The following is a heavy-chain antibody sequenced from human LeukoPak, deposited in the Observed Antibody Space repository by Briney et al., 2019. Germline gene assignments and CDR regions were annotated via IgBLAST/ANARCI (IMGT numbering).Heavy chain of an antibody. CDR1: GYTFTGYY. V-gene: IGHV1-2*02. CDR3: ARDEGVGERGAY. J-gene: IGHJ4*02. CDR2: INPNSGDT. Sequence: ASVKVSCKASGYTFTGYYMHWVRQAPGQGLEWMGWINPNSGDTNYAQKLQDRVTMTTDTSTSTAYMELRSLRSDDTAMYYCARDEGVGERGAYWGQGTLVTVSS. D-gene: IGHD3-16*01.